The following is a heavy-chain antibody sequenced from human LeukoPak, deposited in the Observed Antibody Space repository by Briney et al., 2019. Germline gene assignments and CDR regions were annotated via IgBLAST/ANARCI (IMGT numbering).Heavy chain of an antibody. Sequence: SGGSLRLSCAASGFTFSSYSMNWVRQAPGKGLEWVSYISSSSSTIYYADSVKGRFTISRDNAKNSLYLQMNSLRAEDTAVYYCARDLVVPAAMPYYMDVWGKGTTVTVSS. V-gene: IGHV3-48*01. D-gene: IGHD2-2*01. J-gene: IGHJ6*03. CDR1: GFTFSSYS. CDR3: ARDLVVPAAMPYYMDV. CDR2: ISSSSSTI.